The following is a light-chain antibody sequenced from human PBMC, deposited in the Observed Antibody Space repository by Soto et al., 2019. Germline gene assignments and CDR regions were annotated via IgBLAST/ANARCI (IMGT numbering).Light chain of an antibody. CDR2: AAS. CDR3: QQYGSAPWMYT. V-gene: IGKV3-20*01. Sequence: EIGLTQSPGTLSLSPGERITLSCRASQTVSSTYLAWYQQQPGQAPRLLIYAASSRAAGIADWFSASGSGTDFTLTISILEPEDAAVSYCQQYGSAPWMYTFGQGTKVEIK. CDR1: QTVSSTY. J-gene: IGKJ2*01.